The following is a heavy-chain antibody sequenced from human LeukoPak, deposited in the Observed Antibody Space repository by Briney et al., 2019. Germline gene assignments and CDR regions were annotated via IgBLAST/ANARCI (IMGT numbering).Heavy chain of an antibody. D-gene: IGHD1-14*01. J-gene: IGHJ5*02. V-gene: IGHV3-48*01. CDR2: ISSDSGTI. Sequence: GGSLRLSCGASGLTFSTYSMNWVRQAPGKGLEWVSYISSDSGTIYYADSVKGRFTISRDNAKNSLYLQMNSLRAEDTAVYYCARAAQPGFDPWGQGTLATVSS. CDR1: GLTFSTYS. CDR3: ARAAQPGFDP.